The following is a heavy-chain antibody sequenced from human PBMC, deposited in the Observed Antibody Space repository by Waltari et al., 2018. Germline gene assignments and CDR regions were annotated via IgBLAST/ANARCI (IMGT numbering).Heavy chain of an antibody. CDR3: ARPLTMMMTVFDY. V-gene: IGHV4-38-2*01. Sequence: QVQLQESGPGLVKPSETLSLTCAVSGYSISSGYYWGWIRQPPGKGLEWIGSIYHSGSTYDNPSLKSRVTISVDTSKNQFSLKLSSVTAADTAVYYCARPLTMMMTVFDYWGQGTLVTVSS. CDR2: IYHSGST. D-gene: IGHD3-22*01. J-gene: IGHJ4*02. CDR1: GYSISSGYY.